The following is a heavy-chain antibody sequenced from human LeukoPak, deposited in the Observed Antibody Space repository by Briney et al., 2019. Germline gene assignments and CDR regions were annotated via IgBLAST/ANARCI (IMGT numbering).Heavy chain of an antibody. CDR3: ARERLGYCSSTSCSPYWYFDL. Sequence: SQTLSLTCTVSGGSISSGGYYWSWIRQPPGKGLEWIGYIYYSGSTNYNPSLKSRVTISVDTSKNQFSLKLSSVTAADTAVYYCARERLGYCSSTSCSPYWYFDLWGRGTLVTVSS. CDR2: IYYSGST. J-gene: IGHJ2*01. V-gene: IGHV4-61*08. D-gene: IGHD2-2*01. CDR1: GGSISSGGYY.